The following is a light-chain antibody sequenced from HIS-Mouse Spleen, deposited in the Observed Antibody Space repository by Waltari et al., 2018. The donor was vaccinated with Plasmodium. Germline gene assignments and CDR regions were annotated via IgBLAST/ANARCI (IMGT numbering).Light chain of an antibody. CDR1: QGISSY. CDR3: QQYYSYPFT. Sequence: AIRMTQSPSSFSASTGDRVTITCRASQGISSYLAWYQQKPWKAPKLRIYAASTLQSGVQSRFSGSGSVTDFTLTISCLQSEDFATYYCQQYYSYPFTFGPGTKVEIK. CDR2: AAS. J-gene: IGKJ3*01. V-gene: IGKV1-8*01.